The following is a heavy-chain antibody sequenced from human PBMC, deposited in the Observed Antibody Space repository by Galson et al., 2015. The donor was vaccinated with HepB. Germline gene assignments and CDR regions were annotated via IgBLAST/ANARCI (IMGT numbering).Heavy chain of an antibody. D-gene: IGHD6-19*01. CDR2: MSDNGDNT. J-gene: IGHJ1*01. V-gene: IGHV3-23*01. CDR1: GFTFSSYA. CDR3: ATRSGASGWYSYFQH. Sequence: SLRLSCAASGFTFSSYAIMWVRQAPGKGLEWVSGMSDNGDNTFYADSVKCRFTISRDISKNTVYLQMNSLRVEDTAVYYCATRSGASGWYSYFQHWGQGTLVTVSS.